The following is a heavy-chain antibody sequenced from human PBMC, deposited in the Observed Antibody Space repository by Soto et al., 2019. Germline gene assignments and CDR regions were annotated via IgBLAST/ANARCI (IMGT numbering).Heavy chain of an antibody. CDR2: IYYSGST. V-gene: IGHV4-39*01. CDR3: ARHYSSGSRNWFDP. D-gene: IGHD6-19*01. Sequence: SETLSLTSSVSGGSINSSSYFWGWVRQPPGKGLEWIMSIYYSGSTYYNPSLRSRVTISVDTSKNQFSLKLSSVTAADTAVFYCARHYSSGSRNWFDPWGHGTLVTVSS. CDR1: GGSINSSSYF. J-gene: IGHJ5*02.